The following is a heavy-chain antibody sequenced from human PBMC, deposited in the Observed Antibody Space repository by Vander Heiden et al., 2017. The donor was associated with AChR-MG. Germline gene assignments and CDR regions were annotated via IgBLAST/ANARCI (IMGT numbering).Heavy chain of an antibody. CDR3: ARDRAVAGTEVFPIYGMDV. Sequence: QVQLVQSGAEVKKPGASVKVSCKAAGYTFTGYYMHWVRQAPGQGLEWMGWINPNSGGTNYAQKFQGRVTMTRDTSISTAYMELSRLRSDDTAVYYCARDRAVAGTEVFPIYGMDVWGQGTTVTVSS. CDR1: GYTFTGYY. J-gene: IGHJ6*02. V-gene: IGHV1-2*02. CDR2: INPNSGGT. D-gene: IGHD6-19*01.